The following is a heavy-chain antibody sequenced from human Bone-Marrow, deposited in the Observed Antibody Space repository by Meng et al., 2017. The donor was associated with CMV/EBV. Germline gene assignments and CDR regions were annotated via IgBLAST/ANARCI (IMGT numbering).Heavy chain of an antibody. CDR1: GFTFSRYW. CDR3: ARDGGAYGGKGYYYYYGMDV. D-gene: IGHD4-23*01. CDR2: INEDGSIT. V-gene: IGHV3-74*01. J-gene: IGHJ6*02. Sequence: GESLKISCAASGFTFSRYWMHWIRQAPGKGLVWVSRINEDGSITNYADSVKGRFTISRDNAKNSLYLQMNSLRAEDTAVYYCARDGGAYGGKGYYYYYGMDVWGQGTTVTVSS.